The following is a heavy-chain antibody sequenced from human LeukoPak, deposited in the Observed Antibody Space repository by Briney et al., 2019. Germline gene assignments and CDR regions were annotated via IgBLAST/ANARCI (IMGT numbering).Heavy chain of an antibody. CDR1: GYTFTSYG. CDR2: MNPNSGNT. CDR3: ARGGYCSSTSCYSFYYGMDV. J-gene: IGHJ6*02. Sequence: ASVKVSCKASGYTFTSYGISWVRQATGQGLEWMGWMNPNSGNTGYAQKFQGRVTMTRNTSISTAYMELSSLRSEDTAVYYCARGGYCSSTSCYSFYYGMDVWGQGTTVTVSS. V-gene: IGHV1-8*02. D-gene: IGHD2-2*01.